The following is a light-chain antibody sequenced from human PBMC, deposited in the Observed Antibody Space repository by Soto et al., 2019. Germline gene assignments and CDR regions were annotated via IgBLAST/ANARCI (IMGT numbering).Light chain of an antibody. CDR1: QSVSSSY. J-gene: IGKJ1*01. CDR2: GAS. V-gene: IGKV3-20*01. CDR3: QQCASSPET. Sequence: EIVLTQSPGTLCLSPGERATLSCRASQSVSSSYLAWYQQKPGQAPRLLIYGASSRATGIPDRFSGSGSGTDVTLTISRREPEDFAVYYCQQCASSPETFGQGTKVEIK.